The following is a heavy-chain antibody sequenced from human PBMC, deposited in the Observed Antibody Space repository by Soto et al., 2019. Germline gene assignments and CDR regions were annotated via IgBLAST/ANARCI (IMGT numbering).Heavy chain of an antibody. Sequence: PSETLSLTCGVYGGSFRNYYWTWIRQPAGKGLDWIGRISTSGTTNYNPSLKSRVTMSVDTSKNHFSLNLSSVTAADTAGYYCAREAGPDRWFDPWGQGTLVTVSS. CDR1: GGSFRNYY. CDR2: ISTSGTT. D-gene: IGHD6-19*01. V-gene: IGHV4-59*10. CDR3: AREAGPDRWFDP. J-gene: IGHJ5*02.